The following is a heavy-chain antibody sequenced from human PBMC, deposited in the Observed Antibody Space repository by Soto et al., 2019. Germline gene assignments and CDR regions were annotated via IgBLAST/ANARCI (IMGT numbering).Heavy chain of an antibody. V-gene: IGHV3-9*01. CDR1: GFTFDDYA. CDR2: ISWNGAAT. J-gene: IGHJ4*02. D-gene: IGHD1-26*01. CDR3: ANLPLNSAGFDC. Sequence: EVQLVESGGGLVQPGGSLRLSCAASGFTFDDYAIHWVRQAPGKGLEWVSGISWNGAATGYMNSVKGRFSVSRDNTNNTLYPQMNSLRSEDTAGYYCANLPLNSAGFDCWGQEALVNVSS.